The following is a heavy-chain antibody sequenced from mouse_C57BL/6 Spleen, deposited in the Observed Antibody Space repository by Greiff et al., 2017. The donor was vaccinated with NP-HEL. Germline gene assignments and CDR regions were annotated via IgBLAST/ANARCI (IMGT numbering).Heavy chain of an antibody. J-gene: IGHJ3*01. CDR2: INPSTGGT. CDR1: GYSFTGYY. V-gene: IGHV1-42*01. CDR3: AIYDSPY. D-gene: IGHD2-3*01. Sequence: EVKVVESGPELVKPGASVKISCKASGYSFTGYYMNWVKQSPEKSLEWIGEINPSTGGTTYNQKFKAKATLTVDKSSSTAYMQLKSLTSEDSAVYYCAIYDSPYWGQGTLVTVSA.